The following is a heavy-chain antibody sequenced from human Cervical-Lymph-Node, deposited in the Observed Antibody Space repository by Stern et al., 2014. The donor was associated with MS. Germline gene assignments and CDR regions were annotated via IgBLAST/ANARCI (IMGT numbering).Heavy chain of an antibody. CDR2: TYWDDNE. CDR3: AHRAANMVRGVTFFDY. D-gene: IGHD3-10*01. CDR1: GFSVTTDGVG. Sequence: QVTLKESGPTLVKPTQTLTLTCTFSGFSVTTDGVGVGWIRQPPGKALEWLALTYWDDNERYSPSLKSRLTITKDTSKAQVVLTMTNVDPVDTATYYCAHRAANMVRGVTFFDYWGPGTLVTVSS. J-gene: IGHJ4*02. V-gene: IGHV2-5*02.